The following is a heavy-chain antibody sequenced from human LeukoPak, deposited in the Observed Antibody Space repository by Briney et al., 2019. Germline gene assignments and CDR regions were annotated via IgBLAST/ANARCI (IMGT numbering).Heavy chain of an antibody. CDR3: ARAWIPTYFDY. CDR2: ISSSGSTI. Sequence: PGGSLRLSCAASGFTFSSYGMHWVRQAPGKGLEWVSYISSSGSTIYYADSVKGRFTISRDNAKNSLYLQMNSLRAEDTAVYYCARAWIPTYFDYWGQGTLVTVSS. CDR1: GFTFSSYG. D-gene: IGHD5-18*01. J-gene: IGHJ4*01. V-gene: IGHV3-48*04.